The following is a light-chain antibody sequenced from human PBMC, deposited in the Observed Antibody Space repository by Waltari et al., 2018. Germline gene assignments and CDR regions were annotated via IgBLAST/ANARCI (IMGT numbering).Light chain of an antibody. Sequence: EIVLTQSPGTLSLSPGERVTLSCRDSQSINNNYLAWYQQRPGHAPRLLIYGASSRATGTPDRFSGRGSGTDFTLTISRLEPEDFAVYHCQQYGSSPLTFGGGTKVEIK. CDR2: GAS. J-gene: IGKJ4*01. V-gene: IGKV3-20*01. CDR1: QSINNNY. CDR3: QQYGSSPLT.